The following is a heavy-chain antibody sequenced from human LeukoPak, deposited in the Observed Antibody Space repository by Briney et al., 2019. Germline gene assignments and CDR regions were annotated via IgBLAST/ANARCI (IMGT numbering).Heavy chain of an antibody. CDR2: IYYSGST. Sequence: SETLSLTCTVSGGSISSYYWSWIRQPPGKGLEWIGYIYYSGSTNYNPSLKSRVTISVDTSKNQFSLKLSSVTAADTAVYYCARATYYYDSSGYYPFDYWGQGTLVTVSS. CDR1: GGSISSYY. D-gene: IGHD3-22*01. CDR3: ARATYYYDSSGYYPFDY. J-gene: IGHJ4*02. V-gene: IGHV4-59*01.